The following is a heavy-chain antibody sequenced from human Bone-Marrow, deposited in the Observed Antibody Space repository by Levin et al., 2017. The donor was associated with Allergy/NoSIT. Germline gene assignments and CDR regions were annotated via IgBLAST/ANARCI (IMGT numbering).Heavy chain of an antibody. CDR1: GGTFSSYT. D-gene: IGHD3-3*01. CDR3: ASPLPPGDFWSGSHYGMDV. J-gene: IGHJ6*02. CDR2: IIPILGIA. Sequence: SVKVSCKASGGTFSSYTISWVRQAPGQGLEWMGRIIPILGIANYAQKFQGRVTITADKSTSTAYMELSSLRSEDTAVYYCASPLPPGDFWSGSHYGMDVWGQGTTVTVSS. V-gene: IGHV1-69*02.